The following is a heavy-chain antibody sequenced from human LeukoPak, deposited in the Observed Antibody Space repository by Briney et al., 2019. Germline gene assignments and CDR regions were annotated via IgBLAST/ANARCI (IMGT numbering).Heavy chain of an antibody. CDR2: ISYDGSNK. CDR3: ARVDVDTGAFDI. CDR1: GFTFSSYA. V-gene: IGHV3-30*04. J-gene: IGHJ3*02. Sequence: GGTLRLSCAASGFTFSSYAMHWVRQAPGKGLEWVAVISYDGSNKYYADSVKGRFTISRDNSKNTLYLQMNSLRAEDTAVYYCARVDVDTGAFDIWGQGTMVTVSS. D-gene: IGHD5-18*01.